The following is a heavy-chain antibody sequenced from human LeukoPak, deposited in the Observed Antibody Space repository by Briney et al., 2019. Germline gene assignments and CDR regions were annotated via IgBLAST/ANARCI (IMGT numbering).Heavy chain of an antibody. CDR1: GFTFSGYW. V-gene: IGHV3-74*01. CDR3: ARGRGSGWYFPYYFDY. J-gene: IGHJ4*02. D-gene: IGHD6-19*01. Sequence: GGSLRLSCAASGFTFSGYWMHWVRQAPGKGLVWVSRINGDGSTTTYADSVKGRFTISRDNAKNSLYLQMDSLRAEDTAVYYCARGRGSGWYFPYYFDYWGQGTLVTVSS. CDR2: INGDGSTT.